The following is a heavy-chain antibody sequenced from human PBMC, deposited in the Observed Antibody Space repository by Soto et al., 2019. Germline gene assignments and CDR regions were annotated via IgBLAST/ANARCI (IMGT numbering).Heavy chain of an antibody. CDR2: IYYSGST. CDR3: ARVEPPEDSSGYYLNY. V-gene: IGHV4-30-4*01. J-gene: IGHJ4*02. Sequence: PSETLSLTCTVSGGSISSGDYYWSWIRQPPGKGLEWIGYIYYSGSTYYNPSLKSRVTISVDTSKNQFSLKLSSVTAADTAVYYCARVEPPEDSSGYYLNYWGQGTLVTVS. CDR1: GGSISSGDYY. D-gene: IGHD3-22*01.